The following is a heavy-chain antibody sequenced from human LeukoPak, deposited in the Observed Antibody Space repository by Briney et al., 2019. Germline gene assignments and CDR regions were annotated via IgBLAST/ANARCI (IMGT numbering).Heavy chain of an antibody. CDR3: ARAGDSSGWNLDY. J-gene: IGHJ4*02. CDR1: GASIITSY. D-gene: IGHD6-19*01. V-gene: IGHV4-59*12. Sequence: SETLSLTCSVSGASIITSYWNWIRQSPGKGLEWIGFNSYSGNTNYDPSLKSRVTISVDKSKNQFSLKLSSVTAADTAVYYCARAGDSSGWNLDYWGQGTLVTVSS. CDR2: NSYSGNT.